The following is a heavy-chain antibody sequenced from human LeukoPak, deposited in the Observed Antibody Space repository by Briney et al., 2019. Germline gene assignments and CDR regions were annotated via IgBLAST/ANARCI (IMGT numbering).Heavy chain of an antibody. J-gene: IGHJ3*02. CDR2: ISYDGSNK. CDR1: GFTFSSYA. Sequence: PGRSLRLSCAASGFTFSSYAMHWVRQAPGKGLEWVAVISYDGSNKYYADSVKGRFTISRDNSKNTLYLQMNSLRAEDTAVYYALYAGANDAFDIWGQGTMVTVSS. CDR3: LYAGANDAFDI. D-gene: IGHD5/OR15-5a*01. V-gene: IGHV3-30*01.